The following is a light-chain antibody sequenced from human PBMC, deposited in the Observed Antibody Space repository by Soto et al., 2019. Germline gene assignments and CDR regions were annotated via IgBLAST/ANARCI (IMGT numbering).Light chain of an antibody. CDR2: EVS. CDR1: SSDVGACNY. J-gene: IGLJ2*01. V-gene: IGLV2-8*01. Sequence: QSALTQPASASGSPGQSVTISCTGTSSDVGACNYVSWFQQHPGKAPKLMIYEVSKRPSGVPDRFSGSKSGSTASLTVSGLQAEDEADYYCSSCAGRNNLVLGGGTKLTVL. CDR3: SSCAGRNNLV.